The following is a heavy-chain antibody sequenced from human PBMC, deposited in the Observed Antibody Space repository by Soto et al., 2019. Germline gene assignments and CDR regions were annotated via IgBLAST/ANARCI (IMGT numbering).Heavy chain of an antibody. Sequence: QVQLVQSRSEVKKPGSSVRVSCRASEGTFNSHVVSWVRQAPGQGLQWMGEILPLFGTTNYAHQLEGRVTITADSSTATSFLELSGLTPGDTAVYYCARGGTLYESSQKYYQYGLDVWGQGTTVIVSS. V-gene: IGHV1-69*01. CDR3: ARGGTLYESSQKYYQYGLDV. D-gene: IGHD2-15*01. J-gene: IGHJ6*02. CDR2: ILPLFGTT. CDR1: EGTFNSHV.